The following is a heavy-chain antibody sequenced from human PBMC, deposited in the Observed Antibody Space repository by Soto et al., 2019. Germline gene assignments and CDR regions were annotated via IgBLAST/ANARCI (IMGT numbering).Heavy chain of an antibody. CDR3: AHRVRRTVFGLGTTAAIDFDF. Sequence: QITLNESGPPVVRPTETLTLTCRFSGFSLTTSGVGVGWIRQSPGKAPEWLALIYWDDDKRHSASLKSRLTITKDTSKSEVVVTVSDLDPTDTATYYCAHRVRRTVFGLGTTAAIDFDFWGQGTPVAVSS. D-gene: IGHD3-3*01. CDR1: GFSLTTSGVG. J-gene: IGHJ4*02. CDR2: IYWDDDK. V-gene: IGHV2-5*02.